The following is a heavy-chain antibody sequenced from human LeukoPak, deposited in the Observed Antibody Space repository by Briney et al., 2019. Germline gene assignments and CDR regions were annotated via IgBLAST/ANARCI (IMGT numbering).Heavy chain of an antibody. CDR3: ARVVNLSFDN. CDR2: IYPGDSDT. V-gene: IGHV5-51*01. J-gene: IGHJ4*02. Sequence: GESLKISCKGSGYSFTTYWIAWVRQVPGRALEWMGIIYPGDSDTRYSPSFQGQVTFSADKSINTAYRQWSSLKASDTAIFYCARVVNLSFDNWGQGAVGIASS. CDR1: GYSFTTYW. D-gene: IGHD2-15*01.